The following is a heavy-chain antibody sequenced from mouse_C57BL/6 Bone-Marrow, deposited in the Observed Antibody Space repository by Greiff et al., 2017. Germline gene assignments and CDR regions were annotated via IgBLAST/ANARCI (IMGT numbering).Heavy chain of an antibody. J-gene: IGHJ4*01. CDR3: GGHREAMDY. V-gene: IGHV5-17*01. CDR1: GFTFSDYG. Sequence: DVKLVESGGGLVKPGGSLTLSCAASGFTFSDYGMHWFRQAPEKGLEWVAYISSGSSTIYYADTVKGRFTISRDNAKNTLFLQMTSLRSEDTAMYCCGGHREAMDYWGQGASVTVSS. CDR2: ISSGSSTI.